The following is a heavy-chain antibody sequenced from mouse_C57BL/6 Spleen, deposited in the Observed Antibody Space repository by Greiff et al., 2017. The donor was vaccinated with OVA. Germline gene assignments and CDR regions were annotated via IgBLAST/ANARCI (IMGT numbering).Heavy chain of an antibody. CDR1: GFTFSSYA. J-gene: IGHJ3*01. D-gene: IGHD2-14*01. Sequence: EVKVVESGGGLVKPGGSLKLSCAASGFTFSSYAMSWVRQTPEKRLEWVATISDGGSYTYYPDNVKGRFTISRDNAKNNLYLQMSHLKSEDTAMYYCARDMGTRGWFAYWGQGTLVTVSA. CDR2: ISDGGSYT. V-gene: IGHV5-4*01. CDR3: ARDMGTRGWFAY.